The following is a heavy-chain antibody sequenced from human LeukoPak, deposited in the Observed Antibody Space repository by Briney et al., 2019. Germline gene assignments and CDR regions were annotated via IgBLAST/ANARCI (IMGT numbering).Heavy chain of an antibody. D-gene: IGHD3-10*01. J-gene: IGHJ4*02. Sequence: SETLSLTCAVYGGSFSGYYWSWLRQPPGKGLEWIGEINHSGSTNYNPSLKSRVTISVDTSKNQFSLKLSSVTAADTAVYYCARGRAMVRGAGVDYWGQGTLVTVSS. CDR2: INHSGST. CDR1: GGSFSGYY. V-gene: IGHV4-34*01. CDR3: ARGRAMVRGAGVDY.